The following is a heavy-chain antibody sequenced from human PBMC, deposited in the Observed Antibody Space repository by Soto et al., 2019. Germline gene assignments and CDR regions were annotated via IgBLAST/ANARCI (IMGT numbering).Heavy chain of an antibody. CDR3: ARRALSGGADC. D-gene: IGHD2-15*01. Sequence: GGSLRLSCATTGFSVNNNDMSWGRQAPGKGMEWASLIYSSGSIKYADSVKGRFTISRDNTKNIVYLQMNSLSADDSAVYYCARRALSGGADCWGQGTRVTVSS. CDR1: GFSVNNND. J-gene: IGHJ1*01. V-gene: IGHV3-53*01. CDR2: IYSSGSI.